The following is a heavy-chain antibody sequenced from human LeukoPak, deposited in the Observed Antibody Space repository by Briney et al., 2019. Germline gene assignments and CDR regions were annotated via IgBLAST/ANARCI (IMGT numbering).Heavy chain of an antibody. CDR3: ARGLFGRSSSWYNYYYMDV. V-gene: IGHV3-66*02. J-gene: IGHJ6*03. D-gene: IGHD6-13*01. CDR1: GFTVSSNY. CDR2: IYSGGST. Sequence: PGGSLRLSCAASGFTVSSNYMSWVRQAPRKGLEWVSVIYSGGSTYYPDSVKGRFTISRDNYKNTLYLQMNSLRAEDTAVYYCARGLFGRSSSWYNYYYMDVWGKGTTVTVSS.